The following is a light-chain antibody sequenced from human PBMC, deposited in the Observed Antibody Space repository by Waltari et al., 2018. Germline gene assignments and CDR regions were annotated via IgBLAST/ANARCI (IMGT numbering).Light chain of an antibody. CDR3: QQRNYWPLT. Sequence: EIVLTQSPATLSLSPGERATLSCRASQSVSSYLAWYQQKPGQAPRLLIYDTSNRATGIPARFSGSGSGTDFTLTISSLEPEDFAVYYCQQRNYWPLTFGGGTKVDIE. J-gene: IGKJ4*01. CDR1: QSVSSY. V-gene: IGKV3-11*01. CDR2: DTS.